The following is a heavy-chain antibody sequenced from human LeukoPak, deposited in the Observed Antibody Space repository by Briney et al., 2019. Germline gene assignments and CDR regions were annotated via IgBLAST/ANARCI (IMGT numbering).Heavy chain of an antibody. CDR1: GFTFSNYA. CDR3: ARGQAQQWLVSPWNYYYMDV. J-gene: IGHJ6*03. CDR2: ISGSGDST. D-gene: IGHD6-19*01. Sequence: PGGSLRLSCAASGFTFSNYAMRWVRQAPGKGLEWVSGISGSGDSTYYADSVKGRFTISRDNSKNTLYLQMNSLRAEDTAVYYCARGQAQQWLVSPWNYYYMDVWGKGTTVTISS. V-gene: IGHV3-23*01.